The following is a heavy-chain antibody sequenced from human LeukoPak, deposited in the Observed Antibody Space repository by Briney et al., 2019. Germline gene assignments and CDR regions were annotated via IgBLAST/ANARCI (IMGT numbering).Heavy chain of an antibody. CDR2: INPSDGST. CDR1: GYTFSSYF. D-gene: IGHD2-21*02. Sequence: GASVKVSRKASGYTFSSYFMHWVRQAPGQGLEWMGIINPSDGSTSYARELQGRVTMTRDTSTGTVYMELSGLRSEDTAVYYCARVDVTFGLIGDYWGQGTLVTVSS. V-gene: IGHV1-46*01. CDR3: ARVDVTFGLIGDY. J-gene: IGHJ4*02.